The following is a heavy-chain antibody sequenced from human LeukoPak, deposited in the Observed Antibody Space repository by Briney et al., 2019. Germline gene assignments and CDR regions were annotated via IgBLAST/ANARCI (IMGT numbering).Heavy chain of an antibody. CDR1: GFTVSSNY. V-gene: IGHV3-53*01. Sequence: GGSLRLSCAASGFTVSSNYMSWVRQAPGKGLEWVSVIYSGGSTYYADSVKGRFTISRDNAKNSLYLQMNSLRAEDTAVYYCATRVPFDYWGQGTLVTVSS. J-gene: IGHJ4*02. D-gene: IGHD3-10*01. CDR2: IYSGGST. CDR3: ATRVPFDY.